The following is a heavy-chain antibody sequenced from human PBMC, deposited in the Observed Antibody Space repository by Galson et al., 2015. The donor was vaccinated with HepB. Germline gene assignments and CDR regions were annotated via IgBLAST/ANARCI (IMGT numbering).Heavy chain of an antibody. Sequence: SLRLSCAASGFTFSNFAMNWVRQAPGRGLEWVSGITGSGGNTYYADSVKGRFTISRDNSKNTLYLQMNSLRAEDTAVYYCAKGGGYYYDSSGYLMCQKWGQGTLVTVSS. CDR1: GFTFSNFA. D-gene: IGHD3-22*01. J-gene: IGHJ1*01. CDR2: ITGSGGNT. CDR3: AKGGGYYYDSSGYLMCQK. V-gene: IGHV3-23*01.